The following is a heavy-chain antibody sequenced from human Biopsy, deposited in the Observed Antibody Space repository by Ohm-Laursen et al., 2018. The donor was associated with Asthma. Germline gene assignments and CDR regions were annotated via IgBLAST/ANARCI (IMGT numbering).Heavy chain of an antibody. V-gene: IGHV3-20*01. CDR3: GRDMGGFGSGWFPVEF. Sequence: GSLRLSCSAAGFTFDDYGMSWVRQAAGKGLDWVSGINWNGGSTGYADSVKGRFTISRDNAKNSLYLQMNSLRAEDTALYHCGRDMGGFGSGWFPVEFWGQGTLVTVSS. J-gene: IGHJ4*02. CDR1: GFTFDDYG. D-gene: IGHD6-19*01. CDR2: INWNGGST.